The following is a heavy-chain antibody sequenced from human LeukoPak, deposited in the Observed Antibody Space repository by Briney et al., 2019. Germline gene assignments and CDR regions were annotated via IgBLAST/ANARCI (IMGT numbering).Heavy chain of an antibody. CDR3: ARGGSIAAPPGYYYGMDV. CDR2: IYYSGST. V-gene: IGHV4-31*03. D-gene: IGHD6-6*01. CDR1: GGSISGGGYY. J-gene: IGHJ6*02. Sequence: PSETLSLTCTVSGGSISGGGYYWSWIRQHPGKGLEWIGYIYYSGSTYYNPSLKSRVTISVDTSKNQFSLKLSSVTAADTAVYYCARGGSIAAPPGYYYGMDVWGQGTTVTVSS.